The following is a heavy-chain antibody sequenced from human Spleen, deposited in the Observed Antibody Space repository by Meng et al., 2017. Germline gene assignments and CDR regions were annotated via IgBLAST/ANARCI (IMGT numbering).Heavy chain of an antibody. CDR2: INPSGGGT. V-gene: IGHV1-46*01. D-gene: IGHD6-13*01. CDR1: GYTFTSNY. J-gene: IGHJ1*01. CDR3: ARIRSGSSSWYGDFQH. Sequence: ASVKVSCKASGYTFTSNYIHWVRQAPGQGLDWMGIINPSGGGTDYAQKFQGRVTMTRDTSISTVYMELSRLRSDDTAVYYCARIRSGSSSWYGDFQHWGQGTLVTVSS.